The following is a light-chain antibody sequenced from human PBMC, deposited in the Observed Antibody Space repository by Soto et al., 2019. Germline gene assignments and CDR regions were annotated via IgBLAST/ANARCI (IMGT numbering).Light chain of an antibody. CDR3: QQFNNYPHT. J-gene: IGKJ3*01. V-gene: IGKV1D-13*01. CDR1: QSIASY. CDR2: EAS. Sequence: IQMTQSPSSLSASVGDRVTITCRASQSIASYLNWYQQKPGKAPEVLIYEASSLESGVPSRFSGSGSGTDFTLTISSLQPEDFATYYCQQFNNYPHTFGPGTKVDIK.